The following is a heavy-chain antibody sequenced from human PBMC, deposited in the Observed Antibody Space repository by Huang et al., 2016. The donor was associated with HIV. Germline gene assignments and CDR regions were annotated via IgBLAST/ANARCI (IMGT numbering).Heavy chain of an antibody. V-gene: IGHV3-30*02. CDR1: GFILDNFG. Sequence: QVQLVESGGGVVQPGGSLRLSCGASGFILDNFGMHWVRQAPGKGLEWVAFMRSDGSNEYNGESVKGRFSISRDNFENMVYLQMNSLGDGDTAIYYCARAVDGFNSKGFYMDVWGKGTAVIVSS. CDR2: MRSDGSNE. CDR3: ARAVDGFNSKGFYMDV. D-gene: IGHD5-12*01. J-gene: IGHJ6*03.